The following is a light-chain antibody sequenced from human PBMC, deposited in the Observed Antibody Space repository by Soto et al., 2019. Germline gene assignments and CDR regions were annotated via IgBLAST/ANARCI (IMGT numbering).Light chain of an antibody. CDR3: SSYTSSSTYV. Sequence: QSVLTQPASVSGSPGPSITISCTGTSSDVGGYNYVSWYQQHPGKAPKLMIYEVTYRPSGVSNRFSGSKSGNTASLTISGLQAEDEADYYCSSYTSSSTYVFGTGTQLTVL. J-gene: IGLJ6*01. CDR2: EVT. CDR1: SSDVGGYNY. V-gene: IGLV2-14*01.